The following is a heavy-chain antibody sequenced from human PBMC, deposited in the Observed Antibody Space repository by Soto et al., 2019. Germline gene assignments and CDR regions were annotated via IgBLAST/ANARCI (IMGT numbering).Heavy chain of an antibody. CDR2: ISAYNGNT. Sequence: ASVKASCRASGYTFTSYGRSWLRQAPGQGLEWIACISAYNGNTNYVQSLQDRVSMTRDTSTSTVYMELRSLRSGDTAVYYCVTEIDSSRGSICLAYCGQGT. V-gene: IGHV1-18*04. CDR1: GYTFTSYG. D-gene: IGHD3-16*01. J-gene: IGHJ4*02. CDR3: VTEIDSSRGSICLAY.